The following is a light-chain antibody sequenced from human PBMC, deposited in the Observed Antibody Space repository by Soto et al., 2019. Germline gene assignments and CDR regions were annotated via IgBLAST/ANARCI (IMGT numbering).Light chain of an antibody. V-gene: IGLV1-40*01. CDR2: GND. CDR1: SSNIGAGYD. CDR3: QSYDRSLSGSV. J-gene: IGLJ1*01. Sequence: QSVLTQPPSVSGAPGQGVTISCTGSSSNIGAGYDVHWYQQLPEAAPKLLIFGNDNRPSGVPDRFSGSRSGTSASLAITGLQAEDEADYYCQSYDRSLSGSVFGAGTKLTVL.